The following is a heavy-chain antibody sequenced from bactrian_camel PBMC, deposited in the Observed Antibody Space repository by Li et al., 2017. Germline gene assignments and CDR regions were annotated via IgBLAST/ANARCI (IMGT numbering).Heavy chain of an antibody. Sequence: QLVESGGGSVQEGGSLLLSCVASGLTFYGSDMGWYRQAPECELVSTISSDNSTYYADSVKGRFTISRDNAKKTVYLQMNSLKPEDTAVYYCAADRGYGLDCDDGAGYWGQGTQVTVS. CDR2: ISSDNST. CDR3: AADRGYGLDCDDGAGY. CDR1: GLTFYGSD. V-gene: IGHV3S55*01. D-gene: IGHD5*01. J-gene: IGHJ6*01.